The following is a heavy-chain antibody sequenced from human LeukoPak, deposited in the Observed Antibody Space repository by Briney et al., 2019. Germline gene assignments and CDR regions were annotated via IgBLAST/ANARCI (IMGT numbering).Heavy chain of an antibody. J-gene: IGHJ4*02. V-gene: IGHV1-18*01. CDR2: ISAYNGNT. Sequence: ASVKVSCKASGYTFTSYGISWVRQAPGQGLEWMGWISAYNGNTNYAQKLQGRVTMTTDTSTSTAYMEPRSLRSDDTAVYYCARANSGSGWYLVWVDYWGQGTLVTVSS. CDR1: GYTFTSYG. CDR3: ARANSGSGWYLVWVDY. D-gene: IGHD6-19*01.